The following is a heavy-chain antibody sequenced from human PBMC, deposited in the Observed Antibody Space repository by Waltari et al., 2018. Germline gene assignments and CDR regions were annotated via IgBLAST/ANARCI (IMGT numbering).Heavy chain of an antibody. Sequence: QVQLVQSGAEVSNPGSSVKVPCKASGGTFSSYAISSVRQPPGQGLEWMGGSIPIFGTANYAQKFQGRVTITTDESTSTAYMELSSLRSEDTAVYYCARGWSGYLKRVGFDAGMDVWGQGTLVTVSS. CDR1: GGTFSSYA. D-gene: IGHD3-3*01. CDR3: ARGWSGYLKRVGFDAGMDV. J-gene: IGHJ4*02. CDR2: SIPIFGTA. V-gene: IGHV1-69*05.